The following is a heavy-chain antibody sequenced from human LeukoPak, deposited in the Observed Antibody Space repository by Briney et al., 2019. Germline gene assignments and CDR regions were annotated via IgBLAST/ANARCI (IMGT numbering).Heavy chain of an antibody. Sequence: PSQTLSLTCGVSGGSISSGGFSWSWIRQPPGKGLEWIGEVTHTGSTNYNPSLKSRVTISVDTSKIQFSLRLTSVTAADTAVYYCARGRTADPFDYWGQGTLVTVSS. CDR1: GGSISSGGFS. V-gene: IGHV4-30-2*01. CDR3: ARGRTADPFDY. D-gene: IGHD5-18*01. J-gene: IGHJ4*02. CDR2: VTHTGST.